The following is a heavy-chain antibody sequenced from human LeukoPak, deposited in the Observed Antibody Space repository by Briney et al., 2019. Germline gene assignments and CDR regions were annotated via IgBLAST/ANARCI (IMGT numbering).Heavy chain of an antibody. CDR1: GFSFTYYG. V-gene: IGHV3-30*02. Sequence: GGSLRLSCGASGFSFTYYGMHWVRQAPGKGLDWVAFIRYDGTSKDYADSVKGRFTISRDNSENKVYLQMNSLRVEDTALYYCAKGLHSSSWNDAFDIWGQGTMVTVSS. J-gene: IGHJ3*02. CDR2: IRYDGTSK. D-gene: IGHD6-13*01. CDR3: AKGLHSSSWNDAFDI.